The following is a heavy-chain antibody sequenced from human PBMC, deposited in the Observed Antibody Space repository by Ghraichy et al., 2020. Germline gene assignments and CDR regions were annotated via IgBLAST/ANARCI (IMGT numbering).Heavy chain of an antibody. CDR2: IKHDGSDN. CDR1: GFTFNAYW. V-gene: IGHV3-7*01. CDR3: ARLNYDSNGFFPTHPDY. Sequence: GGSLRLSCATSGFTFNAYWMTWVRQAPGKGLEWVANIKHDGSDNYYAASVKGRFTISRDNAKNSVFLQMNSLSAEDTAVYYCARLNYDSNGFFPTHPDYWGQGALVAVSS. D-gene: IGHD3-22*01. J-gene: IGHJ4*02.